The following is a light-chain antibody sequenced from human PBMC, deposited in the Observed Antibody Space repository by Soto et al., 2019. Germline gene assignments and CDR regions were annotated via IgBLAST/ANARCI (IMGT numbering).Light chain of an antibody. CDR2: STT. J-gene: IGLJ3*02. V-gene: IGLV7-43*01. CDR3: LLYFSGAAV. Sequence: QAVVTQEPSLTVSPGGTVTLTCASSTGTVTSGNYANWFQRKPGQAPRALIYSTTNTHSWTPGRFSGSLLGGKAALTLSGAQSEDEAEYVCLLYFSGAAVFGGGTKLTVL. CDR1: TGTVTSGNY.